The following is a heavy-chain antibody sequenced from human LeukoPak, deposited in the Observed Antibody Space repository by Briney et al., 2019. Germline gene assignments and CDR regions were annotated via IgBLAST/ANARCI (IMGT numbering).Heavy chain of an antibody. CDR3: ARTVTAIMYFDY. Sequence: GGSLRLSCAASGFTFSSYAMSWIRQAPGKGLEWVSAISGSGGSTYYADSVKGRFTISRDNSKNTLYLQMNSLRAEDTAVYYCARTVTAIMYFDYWGQGTLVTVSS. V-gene: IGHV3-23*01. D-gene: IGHD2-21*02. CDR1: GFTFSSYA. J-gene: IGHJ4*02. CDR2: ISGSGGST.